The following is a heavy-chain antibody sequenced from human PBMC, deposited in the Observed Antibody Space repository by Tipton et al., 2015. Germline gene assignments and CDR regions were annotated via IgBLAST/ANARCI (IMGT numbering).Heavy chain of an antibody. Sequence: PGLVKPSQTLSLTCAISGDSVSSNTAAWHWIRQSPSRGLEWLGRTYYRSNWNNDYGVSVKSRITITPDTSKNQFTLHLNSVTPDDTAMYYCARGAQHSTWSWGQGTLVTVSS. CDR1: GDSVSSNTAA. V-gene: IGHV6-1*01. CDR3: ARGAQHSTWS. D-gene: IGHD6-13*01. CDR2: TYYRSNWNN. J-gene: IGHJ5*02.